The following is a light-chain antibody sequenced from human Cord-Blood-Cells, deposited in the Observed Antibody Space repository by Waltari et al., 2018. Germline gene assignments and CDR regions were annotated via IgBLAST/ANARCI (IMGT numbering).Light chain of an antibody. V-gene: IGKV1-8*01. Sequence: AIRMTQSPSSFSASTGDRVTITCRASQGISSYLAWYQQKPGKAPKLLIYAESTLQSGVPSRFSGSGSGTDFTLTISCLQSEDFATYYCQQYYSYSYTFGQGTKLEIK. J-gene: IGKJ2*01. CDR3: QQYYSYSYT. CDR2: AES. CDR1: QGISSY.